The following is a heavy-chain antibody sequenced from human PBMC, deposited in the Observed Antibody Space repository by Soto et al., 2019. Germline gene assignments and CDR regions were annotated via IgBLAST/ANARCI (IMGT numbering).Heavy chain of an antibody. CDR3: ATVRKGCSANTCYFDP. CDR2: VHISGHS. Sequence: ETLSLTCPLSGGSVRAPDWGNWVRQSPDKGLEWIAEVHISGHSNYNPSLRIRVSVSIDSSKNQFYLNLNSVTAADTAIYYCATVRKGCSANTCYFDPWGQGTQVTVYS. V-gene: IGHV4-4*02. D-gene: IGHD2-15*01. CDR1: GGSVRAPDW. J-gene: IGHJ5*01.